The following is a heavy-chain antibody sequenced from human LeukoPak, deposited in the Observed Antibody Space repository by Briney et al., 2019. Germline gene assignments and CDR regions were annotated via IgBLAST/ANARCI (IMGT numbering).Heavy chain of an antibody. D-gene: IGHD1-26*01. CDR3: ARDRGIYSGSYLFDY. V-gene: IGHV3-64*01. CDR2: ISSNGGST. Sequence: GGSLRLSCAASGFTFSNYAMHWVRQAPGKGLECVSAISSNGGSTYYANSVKGRFTISRDNSRNTLYLQMGSLRAEDMAVYYCARDRGIYSGSYLFDYWGQGTLVTVS. CDR1: GFTFSNYA. J-gene: IGHJ4*02.